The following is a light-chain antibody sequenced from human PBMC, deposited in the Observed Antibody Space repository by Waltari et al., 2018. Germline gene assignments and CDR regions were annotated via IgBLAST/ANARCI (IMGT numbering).Light chain of an antibody. CDR1: SSDVGGYTY. CDR2: DVS. Sequence: QSALTQPASVSGSPGQSIPISCTGPSSDVGGYTYVPWFQQHPGRAPKLMIYDVSKRPSGVSNRFSGSKSGNAASLTISGLQAEDEADYYCSSYTSISTLVFGVGTKVTVL. V-gene: IGLV2-14*01. J-gene: IGLJ3*02. CDR3: SSYTSISTLV.